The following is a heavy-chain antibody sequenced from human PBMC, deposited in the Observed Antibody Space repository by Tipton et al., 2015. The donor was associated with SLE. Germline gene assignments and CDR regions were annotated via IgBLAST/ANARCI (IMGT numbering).Heavy chain of an antibody. CDR2: INHSGST. CDR1: GGSFSGYY. D-gene: IGHD3-10*01. Sequence: TLSLTCAVYGGSFSGYYWSWIRQPPGKGLEWIGEINHSGSTNYNPSLKSRVTISVDTSKNQFSLKLSSVTAADTAVYYCARGPNYSGSGSYGMDVWGQGTTVTVSS. V-gene: IGHV4-34*01. J-gene: IGHJ6*02. CDR3: ARGPNYSGSGSYGMDV.